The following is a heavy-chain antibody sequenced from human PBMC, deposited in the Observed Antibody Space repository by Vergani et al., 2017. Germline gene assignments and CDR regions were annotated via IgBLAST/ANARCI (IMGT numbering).Heavy chain of an antibody. V-gene: IGHV1-69*13. J-gene: IGHJ5*02. D-gene: IGHD1-1*01. CDR3: ARVGTTGTTRWFDP. CDR2: IIPMFGTV. CDR1: GGTFSSYV. Sequence: QVQEVQSGAEVKKPGSSVKVSCKASGGTFSSYVISWVRQAPGQGLEWMGRIIPMFGTVNYAQKFQGRVTITADESTSTAYMELSSLRSDDTAVYYCARVGTTGTTRWFDPWGQGTLVTVSS.